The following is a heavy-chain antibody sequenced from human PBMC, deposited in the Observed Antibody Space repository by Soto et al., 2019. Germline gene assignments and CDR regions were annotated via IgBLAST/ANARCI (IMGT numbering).Heavy chain of an antibody. CDR1: GFSLSTGGVG. V-gene: IGHV2-70*12. CDR3: AHIRGETIFGARYYYAIDV. D-gene: IGHD3-3*01. CDR2: IDWDDTK. J-gene: IGHJ6*02. Sequence: ESGPALVNPTQTLTLTCTFSGFSLSTGGVGVGWIRQPPGKALEWLARIDWDDTKYYSTSLKTRLTISKDTSINQVVLTMTNMDPVDTATYYCAHIRGETIFGARYYYAIDVWGQGTTVTVSS.